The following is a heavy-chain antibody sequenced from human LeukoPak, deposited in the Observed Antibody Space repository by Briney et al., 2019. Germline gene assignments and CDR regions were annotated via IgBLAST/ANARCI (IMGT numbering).Heavy chain of an antibody. Sequence: GESLKISCKGSGYSFTSYWIGWVRQKPGKGVEWMGTIYPGDSDTRYSPSFQGQVTISADKSISTAYLQWSSLKASDTAMYYCARHDSYYDSSAHNPIDYWGQGTLVTVSS. CDR3: ARHDSYYDSSAHNPIDY. D-gene: IGHD3-22*01. V-gene: IGHV5-51*01. CDR1: GYSFTSYW. J-gene: IGHJ4*02. CDR2: IYPGDSDT.